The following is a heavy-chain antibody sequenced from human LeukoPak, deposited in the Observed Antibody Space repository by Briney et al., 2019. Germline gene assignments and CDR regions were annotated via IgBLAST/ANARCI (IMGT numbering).Heavy chain of an antibody. J-gene: IGHJ4*02. CDR2: IYYSGST. D-gene: IGHD3-16*01. CDR3: ARAVITFGGAVAKGFDC. CDR1: GGSLNSYY. V-gene: IGHV4-59*01. Sequence: SETLSLTCTVSGGSLNSYYWSWIRQPPGKGLEWIGNIYYSGSTDYNPSLKSRVTMSLDASKNQFSLNLNSVTAADTAIYYCARAVITFGGAVAKGFDCWGQGTLVTVSS.